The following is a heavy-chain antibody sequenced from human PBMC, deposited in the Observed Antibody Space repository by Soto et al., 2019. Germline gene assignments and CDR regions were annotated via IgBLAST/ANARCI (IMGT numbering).Heavy chain of an antibody. D-gene: IGHD2-21*02. Sequence: SETLSLTCIVSGESISRSSYYWVWIRQPPGKGLEWIGSIYYSGRTYYNPSFKSRVTISIDTSKNQFSLKLSSVTATDTAVYYCARQRTTVVTQAYFDHWGQGALVTAPQ. J-gene: IGHJ4*02. CDR2: IYYSGRT. CDR1: GESISRSSYY. V-gene: IGHV4-39*01. CDR3: ARQRTTVVTQAYFDH.